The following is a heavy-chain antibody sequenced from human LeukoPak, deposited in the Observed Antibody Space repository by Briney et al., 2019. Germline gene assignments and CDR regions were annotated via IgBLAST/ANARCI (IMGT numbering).Heavy chain of an antibody. J-gene: IGHJ4*02. V-gene: IGHV3-23*01. Sequence: PGGSLRLSCAASGFTFSSYAMSWVRQAPGKGLEWVSAISGSGGSTYYADSVKGRFTISRDNSKNTLYLQMNSLRADDTAVYYCAKDRDSSGWYHYFDYWGQGTLVTVSS. CDR2: ISGSGGST. CDR1: GFTFSSYA. CDR3: AKDRDSSGWYHYFDY. D-gene: IGHD6-19*01.